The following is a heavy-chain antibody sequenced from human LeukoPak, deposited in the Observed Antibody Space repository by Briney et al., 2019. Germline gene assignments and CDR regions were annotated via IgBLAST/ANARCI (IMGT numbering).Heavy chain of an antibody. Sequence: GGSLRLSCAASGFTFSSYAMSWVRQAPGKGLEWVSSINSGSTYTYYTESVKGRFTVSRDNAKNSLFLQMNSLRAEDTAIYYCARSLTTLTYEGYWGQGTLVTVSS. J-gene: IGHJ4*02. CDR1: GFTFSSYA. CDR2: INSGSTYT. D-gene: IGHD1-1*01. CDR3: ARSLTTLTYEGY. V-gene: IGHV3-21*01.